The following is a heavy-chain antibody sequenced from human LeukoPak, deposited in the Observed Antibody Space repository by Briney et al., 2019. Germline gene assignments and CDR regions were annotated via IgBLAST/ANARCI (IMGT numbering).Heavy chain of an antibody. CDR3: TTDLDYDSSGYYSFNFDY. CDR1: GFTFSNAW. Sequence: GGSLRLSCAASGFTFSNAWMSWVRQAPGKGLEWVGRIKSKTDGGTTDYAAPVKGRFTISRDDSKNTLYLQMNSLKTEDTAVYYCTTDLDYDSSGYYSFNFDYWGQGTLVTVSS. CDR2: IKSKTDGGTT. J-gene: IGHJ4*02. D-gene: IGHD3-22*01. V-gene: IGHV3-15*01.